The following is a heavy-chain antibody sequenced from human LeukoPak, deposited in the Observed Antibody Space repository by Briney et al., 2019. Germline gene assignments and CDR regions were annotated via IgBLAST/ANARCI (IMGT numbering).Heavy chain of an antibody. CDR3: ARRRDFIDY. CDR1: GFTLSDYY. V-gene: IGHV3-11*01. D-gene: IGHD3/OR15-3a*01. J-gene: IGHJ4*02. Sequence: GGSLRLSCAASGFTLSDYYMSWIRQAPGKGLEWVSYSSSSGSTIYYADSVKGRFAISRDNAKNSLYLQMDSLRAEDTAVYYCARRRDFIDYWGQGTLVIVSS. CDR2: SSSSGSTI.